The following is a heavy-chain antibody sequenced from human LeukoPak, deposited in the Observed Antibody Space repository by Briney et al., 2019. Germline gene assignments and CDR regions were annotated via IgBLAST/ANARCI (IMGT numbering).Heavy chain of an antibody. CDR1: GFTFSSYW. J-gene: IGHJ4*02. D-gene: IGHD3-22*01. CDR2: IKQDGSEK. V-gene: IGHV3-7*03. Sequence: GGSLRLSCAASGFTFSSYWMSWVRQAPGTGLEWVANIKQDGSEKYYVDSVKGRFTISRDNSKNTLFLQMNSLRAEDTAVYYCASAAYDSNSYIVNHDYWGQGTLVTVSS. CDR3: ASAAYDSNSYIVNHDY.